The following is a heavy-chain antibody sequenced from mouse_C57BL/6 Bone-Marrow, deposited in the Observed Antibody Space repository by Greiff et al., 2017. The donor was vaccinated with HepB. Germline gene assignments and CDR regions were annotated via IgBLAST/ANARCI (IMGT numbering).Heavy chain of an antibody. D-gene: IGHD2-5*01. Sequence: VQLQQSGAELVRPGASVKLSCKASGYTFTDYYINWVKQRPGQGLEWIARIYPGSGNTYYNEKFKGKATLTAEKSSSTAYMQLSSLTSEDSAVYFCARGVYYSNYVSYYYAMDYWGQGTSVTVSS. CDR1: GYTFTDYY. J-gene: IGHJ4*01. V-gene: IGHV1-76*01. CDR3: ARGVYYSNYVSYYYAMDY. CDR2: IYPGSGNT.